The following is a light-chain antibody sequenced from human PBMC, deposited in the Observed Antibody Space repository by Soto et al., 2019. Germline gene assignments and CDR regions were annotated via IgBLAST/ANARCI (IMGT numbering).Light chain of an antibody. CDR3: SSYTSSSTPVV. CDR1: SSDVGGYNY. J-gene: IGLJ2*01. Sequence: QSALTQPACVSGSPGQSITISWTGTSSDVGGYNYVSWYQQHPGKAPKLMIYDVSNRPSGVSNRFSGSKSGNTASLTISGLQAEDEADYYCSSYTSSSTPVVFGGGTKLTVL. V-gene: IGLV2-14*01. CDR2: DVS.